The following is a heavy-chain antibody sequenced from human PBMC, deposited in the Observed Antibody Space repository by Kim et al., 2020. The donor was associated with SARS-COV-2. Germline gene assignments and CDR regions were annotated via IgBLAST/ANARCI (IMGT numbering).Heavy chain of an antibody. J-gene: IGHJ5*02. V-gene: IGHV3-7*03. Sequence: VDSVKGRFTISSDNAKNSLYLQMNSMRAEDTAVYYCARVEQVSSFNWFDPWGQGTLVAVSS. D-gene: IGHD6-13*01. CDR3: ARVEQVSSFNWFDP.